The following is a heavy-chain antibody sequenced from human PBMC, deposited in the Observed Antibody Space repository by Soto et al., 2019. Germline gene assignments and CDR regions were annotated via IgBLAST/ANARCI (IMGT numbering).Heavy chain of an antibody. J-gene: IGHJ5*02. CDR2: IIPIFGTA. CDR3: ARVGGYVEAYNWFDP. V-gene: IGHV1-69*12. D-gene: IGHD5-12*01. Sequence: QVQLVQSGAEVKKPGSSVKVSCKASGGTFSSYAISWVRQAPGQELEWMRGIIPIFGTANYAQKFQGRVTITADESTSTAYMELSSLRSEYTAVYYCARVGGYVEAYNWFDPWGQGTLVTVSS. CDR1: GGTFSSYA.